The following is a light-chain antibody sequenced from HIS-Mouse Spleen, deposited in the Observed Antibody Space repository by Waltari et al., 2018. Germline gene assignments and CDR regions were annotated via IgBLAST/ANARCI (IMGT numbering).Light chain of an antibody. CDR1: ALPKQY. CDR2: EDS. Sequence: SYELTQPPSVSVSPRQPARITCSGDALPKQYAYWSQQKSGQAPVLVIYEDSKRPSGIPERFSGSSSGTMATLTISGAQVEDEADYYCYSTDSSGNHRVFGGGTKLTVL. V-gene: IGLV3-10*01. J-gene: IGLJ2*01. CDR3: YSTDSSGNHRV.